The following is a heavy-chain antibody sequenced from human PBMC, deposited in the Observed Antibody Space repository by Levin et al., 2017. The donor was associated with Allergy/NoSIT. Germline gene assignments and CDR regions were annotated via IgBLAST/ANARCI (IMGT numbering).Heavy chain of an antibody. Sequence: SETLSLTCAVYGGSFSGYYWSWIRQPPGKGLEWIGEINHSGSTNYNPSLKSRVTISVDTSKNQFSLKLSSVTAADTAVYYCARRLITMVRGVIITPFRGFDYWGQGTLVTVSS. J-gene: IGHJ4*02. CDR2: INHSGST. D-gene: IGHD3-10*01. CDR1: GGSFSGYY. V-gene: IGHV4-34*01. CDR3: ARRLITMVRGVIITPFRGFDY.